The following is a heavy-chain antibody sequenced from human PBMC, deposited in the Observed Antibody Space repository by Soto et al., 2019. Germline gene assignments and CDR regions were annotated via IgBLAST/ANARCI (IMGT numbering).Heavy chain of an antibody. CDR2: IYESGYT. Sequence: PSETLSLTCTVSGASVSTGAYYWGWVRQRPGKGLEWVGYIYESGYTYYNTSLKSRLTISLDRSNNQFSLGLTAVTAADTAVYYCVRALRHTAMVYPWFVPLGQVTLVTVSS. CDR1: GASVSTGAYY. J-gene: IGHJ5*02. D-gene: IGHD5-18*01. CDR3: VRALRHTAMVYPWFVP. V-gene: IGHV4-31*03.